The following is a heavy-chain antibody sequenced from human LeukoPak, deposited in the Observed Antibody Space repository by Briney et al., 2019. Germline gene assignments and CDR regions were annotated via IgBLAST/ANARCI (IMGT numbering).Heavy chain of an antibody. Sequence: SETLSLTCSVSGGSISSSSYYWGWIRQPPGKGLEWIGSIYYSGSTYYNPSLKSRVTISVDTSKNHCSLKLSSVTAADTAVYYCARQWGSTSSGVDYWGQGTLVTVSS. CDR2: IYYSGST. CDR1: GGSISSSSYY. V-gene: IGHV4-39*01. J-gene: IGHJ4*02. D-gene: IGHD2-2*01. CDR3: ARQWGSTSSGVDY.